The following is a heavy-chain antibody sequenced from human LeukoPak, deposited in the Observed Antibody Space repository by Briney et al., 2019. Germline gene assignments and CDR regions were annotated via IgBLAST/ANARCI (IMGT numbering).Heavy chain of an antibody. Sequence: GGSLRLSCAASGFTFSSYGMSWVRQAPGKGLEWLAFITSDGYNKYYTDPVKGRFTISRDNSKNTLYLQMNSLRAEDTAVYYCAKTGMNDYGEDVPFDYWGQGTLVTVSS. CDR1: GFTFSSYG. V-gene: IGHV3-30*18. J-gene: IGHJ4*02. CDR3: AKTGMNDYGEDVPFDY. CDR2: ITSDGYNK. D-gene: IGHD4-17*01.